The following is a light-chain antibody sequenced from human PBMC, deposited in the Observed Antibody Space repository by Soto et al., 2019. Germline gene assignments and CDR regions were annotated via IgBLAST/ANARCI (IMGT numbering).Light chain of an antibody. J-gene: IGKJ1*01. CDR2: GAS. Sequence: EIVMTQSPATLSVSPGERATLSCRASQSISNTLAWFQQKPGQAPRLLIYGASTRATGLPARFSGSGSGTEFTLTISSLQSEDFAVYYCQQYNDWPRTFGQGTKVEIK. CDR3: QQYNDWPRT. CDR1: QSISNT. V-gene: IGKV3-15*01.